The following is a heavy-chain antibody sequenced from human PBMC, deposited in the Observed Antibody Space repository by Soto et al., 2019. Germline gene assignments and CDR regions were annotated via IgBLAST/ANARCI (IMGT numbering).Heavy chain of an antibody. CDR3: ARDQARNSGWSTDAFDI. CDR1: GFTFSSYA. Sequence: GGSLRLSCAASGFTFSSYAMHWVRQAPGKGLEYVSAISSNGGSTYYANSVKGRFTISRDNSKNTLYLQMGSLRAEDMAVYYCARDQARNSGWSTDAFDIWGQGTMVTVSS. CDR2: ISSNGGST. V-gene: IGHV3-64*01. J-gene: IGHJ3*02. D-gene: IGHD6-19*01.